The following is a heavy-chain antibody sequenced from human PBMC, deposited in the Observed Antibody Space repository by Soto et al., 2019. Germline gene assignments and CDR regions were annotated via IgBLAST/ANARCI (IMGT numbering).Heavy chain of an antibody. D-gene: IGHD3-22*01. V-gene: IGHV3-53*01. J-gene: IGHJ6*02. CDR2: IYSGGST. CDR3: ARDHSSGYYYYGMDV. CDR1: GFTVSSNY. Sequence: PGGSLRLSCAASGFTVSSNYMSWVRQAPGKGLEWVSVIYSGGSTYYADSVKGRFTISRDNSKNTLYLQMNSLRAEDTAVYYCARDHSSGYYYYGMDVWGQGTTVTVSS.